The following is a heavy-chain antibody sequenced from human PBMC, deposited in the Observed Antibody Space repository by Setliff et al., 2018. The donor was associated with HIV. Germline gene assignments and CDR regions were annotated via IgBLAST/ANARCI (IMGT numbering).Heavy chain of an antibody. J-gene: IGHJ3*02. Sequence: SETLSLTCTVSGGSMSSYYWSWIRQPPGKGLEWIGYIYYSGGTNYNPSLKSRVTISVDTSKNQFSLKLRSVTAADTAVYYCARTVPHSAAQDAFDIWGQGTVVTVSS. V-gene: IGHV4-59*08. D-gene: IGHD4-4*01. CDR1: GGSMSSYY. CDR2: IYYSGGT. CDR3: ARTVPHSAAQDAFDI.